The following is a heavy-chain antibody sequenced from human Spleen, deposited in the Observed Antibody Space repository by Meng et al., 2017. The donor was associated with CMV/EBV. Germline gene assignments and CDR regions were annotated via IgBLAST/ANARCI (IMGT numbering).Heavy chain of an antibody. CDR3: ALTEYQYYFDY. V-gene: IGHV3-30-3*01. CDR1: GFTFSSYA. D-gene: IGHD2-2*01. Sequence: GESLKISCAASGFTFSSYAMHWVRQAPGKGLEWVAVISYDGSNKYYADSVKGRFTISRDNSKNTLYLQMNSLRAEDTAVYYCALTEYQYYFDYWGQGTLVTV. J-gene: IGHJ4*02. CDR2: ISYDGSNK.